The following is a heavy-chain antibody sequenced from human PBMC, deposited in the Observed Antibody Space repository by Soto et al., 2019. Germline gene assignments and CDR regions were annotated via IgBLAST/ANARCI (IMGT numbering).Heavy chain of an antibody. CDR3: ARLSGIPADLWYNYYYYGMDV. D-gene: IGHD3-10*01. J-gene: IGHJ6*02. CDR1: GFTFSSYE. CDR2: ISSSGSTI. Sequence: GGSLRLSCAASGFTFSSYEMNWVRQAPGKGLEWVSYISSSGSTIYYADSVKGRFTISRDNAKNSLYLQMNSLRAEDTAVYYCARLSGIPADLWYNYYYYGMDVWGQGATVTVSS. V-gene: IGHV3-48*03.